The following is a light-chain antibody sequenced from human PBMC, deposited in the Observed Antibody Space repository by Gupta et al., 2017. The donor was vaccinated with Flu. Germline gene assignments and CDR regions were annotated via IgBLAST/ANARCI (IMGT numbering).Light chain of an antibody. CDR2: NNN. J-gene: IGLJ1*01. V-gene: IGLV1-44*01. Sequence: QSVLTQPPSASGPPGQRVTISCSGSSSNIGGYTVNWYQQLPGTAPKLLIYNNNQRPSGVPDRFSGSKSDTSASLAISGLQSEDEADYYCAAWDDSLNGYVFGAGTKVTVL. CDR1: SSNIGGYT. CDR3: AAWDDSLNGYV.